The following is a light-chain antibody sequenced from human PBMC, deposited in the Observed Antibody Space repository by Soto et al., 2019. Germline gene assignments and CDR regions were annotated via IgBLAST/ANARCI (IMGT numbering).Light chain of an antibody. CDR3: QHYGRSPTWT. V-gene: IGKV3-20*01. J-gene: IGKJ1*01. CDR2: AAS. Sequence: EIVLTQSPATLSLSPGERATLSCRASRSVGNNLAWYQQKPGQAPRLLIYAASSRATGIPDRFSGSGSGTDFTLTISRLEPEDFAVYYCQHYGRSPTWTFGQGTKVEIK. CDR1: RSVGNN.